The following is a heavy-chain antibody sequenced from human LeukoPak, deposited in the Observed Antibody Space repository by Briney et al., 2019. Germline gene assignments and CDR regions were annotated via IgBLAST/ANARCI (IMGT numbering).Heavy chain of an antibody. CDR2: IYYTGST. Sequence: SETLSLTCSVSGGSINTYYWSWIRQTPGKGLEWIGFIYYTGSTNYNPSLKSRVTMSVDTSKSQFSLKLTSVTAADTTLYYCARGANRLDSWGRGTLVTVSS. V-gene: IGHV4-59*12. D-gene: IGHD1-14*01. CDR3: ARGANRLDS. CDR1: GGSINTYY. J-gene: IGHJ4*02.